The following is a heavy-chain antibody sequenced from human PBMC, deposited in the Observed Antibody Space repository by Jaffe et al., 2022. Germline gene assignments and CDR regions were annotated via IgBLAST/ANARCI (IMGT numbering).Heavy chain of an antibody. CDR2: IYTSGST. D-gene: IGHD5-12*01. V-gene: IGHV4-61*02. J-gene: IGHJ4*02. Sequence: QVQLQESGPGLVKPSQTLSLTCTVSGGSISSGSYYWSWIRQPAGKGLEWIGRIYTSGSTNYNPSLKSRVTISVDTSKNQFSLKLSSVTAADTAVYYCARGEEMAIDYWGQGTLVTVSS. CDR1: GGSISSGSYY. CDR3: ARGEEMAIDY.